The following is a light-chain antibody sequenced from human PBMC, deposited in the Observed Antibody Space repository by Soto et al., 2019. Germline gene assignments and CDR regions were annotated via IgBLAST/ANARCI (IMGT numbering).Light chain of an antibody. J-gene: IGLJ2*01. Sequence: QCVLTQPPSGSGTPGQRVTISCSGSSSNIGSFYVYWYQQFPGTAPNLLIYRDNQRPSGVPDRFSGSKSGTSASLAISGLRSEDEADYYCAAWDDSLSDVVFGGGTKLTVL. CDR1: SSNIGSFY. CDR2: RDN. V-gene: IGLV1-47*01. CDR3: AAWDDSLSDVV.